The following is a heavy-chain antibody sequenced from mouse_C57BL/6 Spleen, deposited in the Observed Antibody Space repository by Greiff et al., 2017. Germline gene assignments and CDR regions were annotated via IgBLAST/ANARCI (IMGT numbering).Heavy chain of an antibody. V-gene: IGHV5-6*01. CDR1: GFTFSSYG. D-gene: IGHD3-3*01. CDR2: ISSGGSYT. CDR3: ARHGLGRDGYFDV. J-gene: IGHJ1*03. Sequence: EVQLQESGGDLVKPGGSLKLSCAASGFTFSSYGMSWVRQTPDKRLEWVATISSGGSYTYYPYSVKGRFTISRDNAKNTLYLQMSSLKSEDTAMYYGARHGLGRDGYFDVWGTGTTVTVSS.